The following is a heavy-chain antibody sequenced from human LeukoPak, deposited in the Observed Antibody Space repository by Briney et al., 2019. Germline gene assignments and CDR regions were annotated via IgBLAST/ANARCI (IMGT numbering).Heavy chain of an antibody. CDR2: INPNSGGT. V-gene: IGHV1-2*02. J-gene: IGHJ6*04. CDR1: GYTFTGYY. D-gene: IGHD3-3*01. CDR3: ARGYDPPPYYYYYGMDV. Sequence: ASVKVSCKASGYTFTGYYMHWVRQAPGQGLKWMGWINPNSGGTNYAQKFQGRVTMTRDTSISTAYMELSRLRSDDTAVYYCARGYDPPPYYYYYGMDVWGEGTTVTVSS.